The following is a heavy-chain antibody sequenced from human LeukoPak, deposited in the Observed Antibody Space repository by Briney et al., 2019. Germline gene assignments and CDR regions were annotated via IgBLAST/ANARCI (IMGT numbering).Heavy chain of an antibody. CDR3: AKAGLDTAMVLGY. CDR2: IYSGGST. J-gene: IGHJ4*02. V-gene: IGHV3-53*01. D-gene: IGHD5-18*01. Sequence: GGSLRLSCAASGFTVSSNYMSWVRQAPGKGLEWVSVIYSGGSTYYADSVKGRFTISRDNSKNTLYLQMNSLRAEDTAVYYCAKAGLDTAMVLGYWGQGTLVTVSS. CDR1: GFTVSSNY.